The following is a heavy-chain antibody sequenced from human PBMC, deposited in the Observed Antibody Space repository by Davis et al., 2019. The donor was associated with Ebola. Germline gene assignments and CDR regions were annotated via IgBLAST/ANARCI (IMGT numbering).Heavy chain of an antibody. V-gene: IGHV3-48*04. D-gene: IGHD1-26*01. Sequence: PGGSLRLSCAASGFTFSTYWMTWVRQAPGKGLEWVSYISSSSSTIYYADSVKGRFTISRDNAKNSLYLQMNSLRAEDTAVYYCARGATWSYYYYMDVWGKGTTVTVSS. CDR2: ISSSSSTI. J-gene: IGHJ6*03. CDR1: GFTFSTYW. CDR3: ARGATWSYYYYMDV.